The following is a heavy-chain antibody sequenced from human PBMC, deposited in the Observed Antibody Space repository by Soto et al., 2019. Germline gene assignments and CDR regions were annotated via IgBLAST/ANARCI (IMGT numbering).Heavy chain of an antibody. CDR2: INPNSGGT. CDR3: ARDNITMVRGPNYYYYGMDV. CDR1: GYTFTGYY. V-gene: IGHV1-2*04. J-gene: IGHJ6*02. Sequence: GASVKVSCKASGYTFTGYYMHWVRQAPGQGLEWMGWINPNSGGTNYAQKFQGWVTMTRDTSISTAYMELSRLRSDDTAVYYCARDNITMVRGPNYYYYGMDVWGQGTTVTVSS. D-gene: IGHD3-10*01.